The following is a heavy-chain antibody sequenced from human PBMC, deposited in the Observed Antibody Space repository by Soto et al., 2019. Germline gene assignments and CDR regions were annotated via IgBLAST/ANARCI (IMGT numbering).Heavy chain of an antibody. V-gene: IGHV1-18*01. Sequence: ASVKVSCKASGYTFTRSGISWVRQAPGQGLEWMGWISAYNGNTNYAQKLQGRVTMTTDTSTSTAYMELRSLRSDDTAVYYCARVRRIATAGLEYFQHWGQGTLVTVSS. J-gene: IGHJ1*01. D-gene: IGHD6-13*01. CDR1: GYTFTRSG. CDR2: ISAYNGNT. CDR3: ARVRRIATAGLEYFQH.